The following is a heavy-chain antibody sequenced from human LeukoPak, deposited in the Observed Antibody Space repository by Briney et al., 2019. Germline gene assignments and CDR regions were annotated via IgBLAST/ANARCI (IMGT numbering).Heavy chain of an antibody. D-gene: IGHD5-18*01. J-gene: IGHJ4*02. Sequence: SETLSLTCTVSGGSISSYYWSWIRQPPGKGLEWIGYIYYSGSANYNPSLKSRVTISVDTSKNQFSLKLSSVTAADTAVYYCARDTAMAFDYWGQGALVTVSS. V-gene: IGHV4-59*01. CDR3: ARDTAMAFDY. CDR2: IYYSGSA. CDR1: GGSISSYY.